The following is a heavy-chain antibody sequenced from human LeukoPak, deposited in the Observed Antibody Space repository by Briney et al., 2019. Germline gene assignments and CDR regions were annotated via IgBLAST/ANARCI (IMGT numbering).Heavy chain of an antibody. J-gene: IGHJ4*02. CDR2: ISDNGGGR. CDR1: GFILRNHA. D-gene: IGHD7-27*01. CDR3: AKDYKVRSGEPPIDY. Sequence: PGGSLRLSCGASGFILRNHAMSWVRQAPGEGLEWVSGISDNGGGRYYADSVKGRFTISRDNSQNTLYLQMISLRAEDTAVYYCAKDYKVRSGEPPIDYWGQGTLVTVSS. V-gene: IGHV3-23*01.